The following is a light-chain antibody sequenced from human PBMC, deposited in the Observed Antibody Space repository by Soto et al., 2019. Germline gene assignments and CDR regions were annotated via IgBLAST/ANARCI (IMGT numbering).Light chain of an antibody. CDR2: AAS. CDR1: QSISSY. CDR3: HQSCQSK. J-gene: IGKJ2*01. Sequence: DIQMTQSPSSLSASVGDRVTITCRASQSISSYLNWYQQKPGKAPKLLIYAASSLQSGVPSRFSGSGSGTEFTLTTSSLQPEYFATNYCHQSCQSKFGQGIKLEI. V-gene: IGKV1-39*01.